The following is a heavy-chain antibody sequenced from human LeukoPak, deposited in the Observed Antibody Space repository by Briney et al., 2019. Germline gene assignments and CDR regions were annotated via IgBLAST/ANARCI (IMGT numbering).Heavy chain of an antibody. V-gene: IGHV3-21*01. CDR1: GFTFSSYS. CDR2: ISSSSSYI. Sequence: GRSLRLSCAASGFTFSSYSMNWVRQAPGKGLEWVSSISSSSSYIYYADSVKGRFTISRDNAKNSLYLQMNSLRAEDTAVYYCARGGSGYYNNFDYWGQGTLVTVSS. J-gene: IGHJ4*02. D-gene: IGHD3-3*01. CDR3: ARGGSGYYNNFDY.